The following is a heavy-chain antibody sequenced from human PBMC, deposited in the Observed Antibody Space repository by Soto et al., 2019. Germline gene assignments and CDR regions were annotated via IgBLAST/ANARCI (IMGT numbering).Heavy chain of an antibody. D-gene: IGHD6-19*01. J-gene: IGHJ6*02. CDR1: GCSISSSSYY. Sequence: PXETLSLTCAVAGCSISSSSYYWGWIRQPPGKGLEWIGSIYYSGSTYYNPSLKSRVTISVDTSKNQFSLKLSSVTAADTAVYYCARRRKQWLDYYYYYGMDVWGQGTTVTVSS. CDR3: ARRRKQWLDYYYYYGMDV. CDR2: IYYSGST. V-gene: IGHV4-39*01.